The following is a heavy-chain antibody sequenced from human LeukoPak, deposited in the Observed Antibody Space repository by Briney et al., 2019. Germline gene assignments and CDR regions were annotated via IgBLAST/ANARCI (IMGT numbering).Heavy chain of an antibody. CDR3: ARSYYDSSGRFDP. CDR1: GGSISSYY. J-gene: IGHJ5*02. V-gene: IGHV4-59*01. CDR2: IHYSGST. D-gene: IGHD3-22*01. Sequence: PSETLSLTCTVSGGSISSYYWSWIRQPPGKGLEWIGYIHYSGSTNYNPSLKSRVTISVDTSKNQFSLKLSSVTAADTAVYYCARSYYDSSGRFDPWGQGTLVTVSS.